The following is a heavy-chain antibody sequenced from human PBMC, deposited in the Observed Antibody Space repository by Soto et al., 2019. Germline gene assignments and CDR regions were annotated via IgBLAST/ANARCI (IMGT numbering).Heavy chain of an antibody. V-gene: IGHV4-31*03. CDR3: ARDRTWVYRGYYYYSGLDV. J-gene: IGHJ6*02. CDR2: IYYSGST. D-gene: IGHD5-12*01. Sequence: SETLSLTCTVSGGSINSGDYYWSWIRQHPGKGLEWIGYIYYSGSTYYNPSLKSRVTISVDTSQSQFSLKLSSVTAADTAVYYCARDRTWVYRGYYYYSGLDVWGQGSTVTVS. CDR1: GGSINSGDYY.